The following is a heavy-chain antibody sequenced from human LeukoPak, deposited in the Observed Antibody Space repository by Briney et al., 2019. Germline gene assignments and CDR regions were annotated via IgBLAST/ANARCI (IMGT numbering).Heavy chain of an antibody. Sequence: PGGSLRLSCAASGFTFSSYAMHWVRQAPGKGLEWVAVISYDGSNKYYADSVKGRFTISRDNSKNTLYLQMNSLRAEDTAVYYCARGAYYDILTGYLELLDPWGQGTLVTVSS. J-gene: IGHJ5*02. CDR3: ARGAYYDILTGYLELLDP. V-gene: IGHV3-30*04. CDR1: GFTFSSYA. D-gene: IGHD3-9*01. CDR2: ISYDGSNK.